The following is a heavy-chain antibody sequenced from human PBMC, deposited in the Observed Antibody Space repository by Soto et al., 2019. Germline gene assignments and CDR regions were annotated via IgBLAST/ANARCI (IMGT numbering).Heavy chain of an antibody. CDR1: GYTFTSYG. V-gene: IGHV1-2*04. CDR3: ARGPRAIWSGPKRPNDAFDI. D-gene: IGHD3-3*01. J-gene: IGHJ3*02. Sequence: ASVKVSCKASGYTFTSYGISWVRQAPGQGLEWMEWINPNSGGTNYAQKFQGWVTMTRDTSISTAYMELSRLRSGDTAVYYCARGPRAIWSGPKRPNDAFDIWGQGTMVTVSS. CDR2: INPNSGGT.